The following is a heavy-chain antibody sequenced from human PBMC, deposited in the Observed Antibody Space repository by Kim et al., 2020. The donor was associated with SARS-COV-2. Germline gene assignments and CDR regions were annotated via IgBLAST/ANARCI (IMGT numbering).Heavy chain of an antibody. CDR3: ARLLWFGNDY. V-gene: IGHV4-34*01. D-gene: IGHD3-10*01. CDR2: INHSGST. Sequence: SETLSLTCAVYGGSFSGYYWSWIRQPPGKGLEWIGEINHSGSTNYNPSLKSRVTISVDTSKNQFSLKLSSVTAADTAVYYCARLLWFGNDYWGQGTLVTVSS. CDR1: GGSFSGYY. J-gene: IGHJ4*02.